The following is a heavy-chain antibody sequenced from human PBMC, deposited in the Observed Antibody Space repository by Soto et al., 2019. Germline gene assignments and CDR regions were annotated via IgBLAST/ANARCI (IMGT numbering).Heavy chain of an antibody. J-gene: IGHJ4*02. CDR3: ARQRYYDSSGYYAFHY. CDR1: GYSFTSYW. V-gene: IGHV5-51*01. D-gene: IGHD3-22*01. Sequence: GESLKISCKGSGYSFTSYWIGWVRQMPGKGLEWMGIIYPGDSDTRYSPSFQGQVTISADKSISTAYLQWSSLKASDTAMYYCARQRYYDSSGYYAFHYWGQGTLVTVSS. CDR2: IYPGDSDT.